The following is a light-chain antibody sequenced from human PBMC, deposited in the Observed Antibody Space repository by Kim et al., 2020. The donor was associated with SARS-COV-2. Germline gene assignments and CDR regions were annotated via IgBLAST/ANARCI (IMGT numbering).Light chain of an antibody. CDR2: DAS. CDR3: QQYNNLPYT. CDR1: EDISKY. Sequence: DIQITQSPSSLSASVGDRVTITCQASEDISKYLNWYQQKAGKAPKLLINDASNLETGVPSRFSGTGSGKVFTLTISSLQPEDFTTFYCQQYNNLPYTFGQGTKLEI. J-gene: IGKJ2*01. V-gene: IGKV1-33*01.